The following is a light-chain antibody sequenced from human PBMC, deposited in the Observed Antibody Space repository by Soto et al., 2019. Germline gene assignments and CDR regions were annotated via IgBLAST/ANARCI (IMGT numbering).Light chain of an antibody. V-gene: IGKV1-5*01. CDR2: DAS. Sequence: DIQMTQSPSTLSASVGDTVTITCRASQSTGSWLAWYQQKPGKAPKFLISDASSLGSGVPSRFGGSGSGTEFTLTISSLQPDDFATYYCQHYSSYSLGFGQGTKVEIK. CDR3: QHYSSYSLG. J-gene: IGKJ1*01. CDR1: QSTGSW.